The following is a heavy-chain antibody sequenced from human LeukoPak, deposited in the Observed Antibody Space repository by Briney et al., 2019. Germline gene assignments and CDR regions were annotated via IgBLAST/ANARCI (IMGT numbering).Heavy chain of an antibody. J-gene: IGHJ4*02. D-gene: IGHD3/OR15-3a*01. Sequence: PGGSLRLSCAASGFTFSHAWMSWVRQAPGKGLEWVGRIKSKTDGGTTDYAAPVKGRFTISRDDSKNTLYLQMNSLKTEDTAMYYCTTEGEGLVQLGYWGQGTLVTVSS. CDR2: IKSKTDGGTT. CDR1: GFTFSHAW. V-gene: IGHV3-15*01. CDR3: TTEGEGLVQLGY.